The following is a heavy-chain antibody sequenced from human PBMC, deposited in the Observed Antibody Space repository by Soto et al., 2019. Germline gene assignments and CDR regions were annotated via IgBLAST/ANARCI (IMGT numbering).Heavy chain of an antibody. CDR2: IYYSGST. J-gene: IGHJ4*02. Sequence: SETLSLTCTVSGGSISSYYWSWIRQPPGKGLEWIGCIYYSGSTNYNPSLKSRVTISVDTSKNQFSLKLSSVTAADTAVYYCARDHDYDYIWGSYRYFDYWGQGTLVTVSS. V-gene: IGHV4-59*01. CDR1: GGSISSYY. CDR3: ARDHDYDYIWGSYRYFDY. D-gene: IGHD3-16*02.